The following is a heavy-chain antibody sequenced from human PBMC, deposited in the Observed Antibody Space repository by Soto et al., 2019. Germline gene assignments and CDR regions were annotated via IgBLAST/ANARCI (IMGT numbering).Heavy chain of an antibody. CDR2: ISSSSSYI. Sequence: GGSLRLSCAACGFTFSSYSMNWVRQAPGKGLEWVSSISSSSSYIYYADSVKGRFTISRDNAKNSLYLQMNSLRAEDTAVYYCATYERSLSTYYYYYGMDVWGQGTTVTVSS. D-gene: IGHD3-3*01. CDR3: ATYERSLSTYYYYYGMDV. CDR1: GFTFSSYS. V-gene: IGHV3-21*01. J-gene: IGHJ6*02.